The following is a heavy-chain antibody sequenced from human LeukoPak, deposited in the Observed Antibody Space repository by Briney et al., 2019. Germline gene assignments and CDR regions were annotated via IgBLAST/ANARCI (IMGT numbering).Heavy chain of an antibody. Sequence: GGSLRLSCAASGFTFSSYAMSWVRQAPGKGLEWVSAISGSGGSTYYADSVKGRFTISRDNSKNTLYLQMNSLRAEGTAVYYCAKDAPPITMVRGVLDYWGQGTPVTVSS. V-gene: IGHV3-23*01. CDR3: AKDAPPITMVRGVLDY. D-gene: IGHD3-10*01. CDR1: GFTFSSYA. J-gene: IGHJ4*02. CDR2: ISGSGGST.